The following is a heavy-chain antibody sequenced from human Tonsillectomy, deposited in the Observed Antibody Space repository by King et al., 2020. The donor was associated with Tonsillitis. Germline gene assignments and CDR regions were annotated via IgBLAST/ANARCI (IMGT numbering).Heavy chain of an antibody. CDR1: EYSFSNYW. J-gene: IGHJ4*02. CDR2: IYPDDSVT. V-gene: IGHV5-51*03. CDR3: ARESRDGYNFDY. D-gene: IGHD5-24*01. Sequence: VQLVQSGAEVKKPGESLKISCKGFEYSFSNYWIGWVRQMPGRGLEWMGIIYPDDSVTRYSPSFQDQDIISSDKSINTAHLQWSSLEASDSAMYYCARESRDGYNFDYWGQGTLVTVS.